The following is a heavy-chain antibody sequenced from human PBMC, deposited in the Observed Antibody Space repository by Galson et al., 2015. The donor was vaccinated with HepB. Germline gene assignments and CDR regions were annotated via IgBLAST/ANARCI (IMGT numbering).Heavy chain of an antibody. D-gene: IGHD4-11*01. Sequence: SLRLSCAASGFTFSDYYMDWVRQAPGRGLEWVARSRNKANSYSTEYAASVKGRFSVSRDDSKNSLYLQMNSVKVEDTATYYCVRSDGDYRYLNYWGQGALVTVSS. J-gene: IGHJ4*02. CDR2: SRNKANSYST. CDR1: GFTFSDYY. CDR3: VRSDGDYRYLNY. V-gene: IGHV3-72*01.